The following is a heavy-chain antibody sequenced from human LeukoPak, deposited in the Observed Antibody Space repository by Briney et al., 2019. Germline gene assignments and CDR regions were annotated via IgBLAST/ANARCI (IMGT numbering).Heavy chain of an antibody. CDR1: GFTFSSYW. D-gene: IGHD2-2*01. J-gene: IGHJ4*02. V-gene: IGHV3-7*01. Sequence: GGSLRLSCAASGFTFSSYWMSWVRQAPGKGLGWVANIKQDESEKYYVDSVKGRFTISRDNAKNSLYLQMNNLRAEDTAVYYCARALDSSSSRYQAFEYWGPGTLVTVSS. CDR2: IKQDESEK. CDR3: ARALDSSSSRYQAFEY.